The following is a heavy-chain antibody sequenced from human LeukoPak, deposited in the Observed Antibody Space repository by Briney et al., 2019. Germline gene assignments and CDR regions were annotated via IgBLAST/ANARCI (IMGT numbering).Heavy chain of an antibody. V-gene: IGHV3-74*01. J-gene: IGHJ4*02. CDR1: GFTFSSYW. CDR2: INSDGSAT. CDR3: ASGSNGYLYFAS. Sequence: GGSLRLSCAASGFTFSSYWMSWVRHAPGKGLMWVSQINSDGSATSCADPVKGRCTISRDNAKNMLYLEMNSLRVEDTAVYFCASGSNGYLYFASWGQGTLVTVSS. D-gene: IGHD3-16*01.